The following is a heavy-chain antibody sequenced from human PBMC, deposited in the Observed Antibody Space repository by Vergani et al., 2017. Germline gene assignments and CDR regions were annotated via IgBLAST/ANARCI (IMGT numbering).Heavy chain of an antibody. CDR1: GFTFSNAW. J-gene: IGHJ4*02. D-gene: IGHD3-22*01. V-gene: IGHV3-15*01. Sequence: EVQLVESGGGLVKPGGSLRLSCAASGFTFSNAWMSWVRQAPGKGLEWVGRINSKTDGRTTDYAAPVKGRFTISRDDSKNTLYLQMNSLKTEDTAVYYCTKTGYYYDSSGYELWGQGTLVTVSS. CDR2: INSKTDGRTT. CDR3: TKTGYYYDSSGYEL.